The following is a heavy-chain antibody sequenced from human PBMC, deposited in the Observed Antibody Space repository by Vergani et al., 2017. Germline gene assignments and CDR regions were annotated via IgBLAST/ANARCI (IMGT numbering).Heavy chain of an antibody. CDR2: IHHSGDT. D-gene: IGHD3-10*01. CDR3: ARHLGSGGFFPSSYFYGMDV. V-gene: IGHV4-38-2*01. Sequence: QVQLQESGPGLVKPSETLTLTCDVSDSSIMTNLYWGWFRQSPGRGLEWIGCIHHSGDTHYNSSLKSRVSISIVSSSKFSLSLTSVTAADTTIYYFARHLGSGGFFPSSYFYGMDVWGHGTTVTVSS. CDR1: DSSIMTNLY. J-gene: IGHJ6*02.